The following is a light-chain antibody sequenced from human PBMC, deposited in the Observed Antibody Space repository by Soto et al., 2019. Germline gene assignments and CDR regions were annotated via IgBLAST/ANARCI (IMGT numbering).Light chain of an antibody. CDR2: TAS. J-gene: IGKJ5*01. V-gene: IGKV1-39*01. CDR1: QSIGKY. Sequence: DIQMTQSPSSLSASVGDRVTITCRASQSIGKYLSWYQQKPGKAPNLLIYTASTLQSGVPSRFSGSGSGTYFTLTINSLQPEDFATYYCQQSHSTVAFGQGTRLEMK. CDR3: QQSHSTVA.